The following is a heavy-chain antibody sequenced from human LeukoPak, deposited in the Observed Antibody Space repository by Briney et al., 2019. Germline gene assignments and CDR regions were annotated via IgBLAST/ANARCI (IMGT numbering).Heavy chain of an antibody. CDR1: GFSVSNNY. CDR2: IYSAGST. CDR3: ARFGGHSKGAFDI. D-gene: IGHD3-10*01. J-gene: IGHJ3*02. V-gene: IGHV3-53*01. Sequence: TGGSLRLSCAASGFSVSNNYVSWVRQAPGKGLEWVSIIYSAGSTYYADSVKGRFTISRDNSKNTVYLQMNGLRAEDTAVYYCARFGGHSKGAFDIWGQGTMVTVSS.